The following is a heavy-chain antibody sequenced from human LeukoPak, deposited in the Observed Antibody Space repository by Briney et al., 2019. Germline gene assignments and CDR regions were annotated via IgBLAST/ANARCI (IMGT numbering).Heavy chain of an antibody. Sequence: SETLSLTCTVSGCSISSYYWSWIRQPAGKGLEWIGRIYTSGSTNYNPSLKSRVTMSVDTSRNQLSLRLSSVTAADTTVYYCARDRSQYYYDNTGYPFDYWGQGTLVTVSS. V-gene: IGHV4-4*07. CDR2: IYTSGST. J-gene: IGHJ4*02. CDR1: GCSISSYY. D-gene: IGHD3-22*01. CDR3: ARDRSQYYYDNTGYPFDY.